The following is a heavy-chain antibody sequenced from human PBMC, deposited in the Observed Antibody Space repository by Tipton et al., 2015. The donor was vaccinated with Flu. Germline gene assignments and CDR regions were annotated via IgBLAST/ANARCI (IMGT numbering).Heavy chain of an antibody. Sequence: SLRLSCAASGFTFSSYSMHWVRQAPGKGLVWVSRVYNDGSSTAYADSVEGRFTISRDNAKNTVSLQMNSLTVEDTAVYFCATGLGYYYDRWGQGTLVTVSS. D-gene: IGHD3-22*01. CDR2: VYNDGSST. CDR1: GFTFSSYS. V-gene: IGHV3-74*01. CDR3: ATGLGYYYDR. J-gene: IGHJ4*02.